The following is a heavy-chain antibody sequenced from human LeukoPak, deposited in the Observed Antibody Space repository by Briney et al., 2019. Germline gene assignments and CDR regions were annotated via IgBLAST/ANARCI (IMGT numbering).Heavy chain of an antibody. CDR1: GFTFSSYG. CDR3: ARWGFGYYDSGALRTSYGMDV. CDR2: IWSDGNNK. Sequence: GGSLRLSCAASGFTFSSYGMHWVRQASGKGLQWVAVIWSDGNNKYYADSVKGRFTISRDNSKNTMYLEMNSLRAEDTAVYYCARWGFGYYDSGALRTSYGMDVWGQGTTVTVSS. J-gene: IGHJ6*02. D-gene: IGHD3-22*01. V-gene: IGHV3-33*01.